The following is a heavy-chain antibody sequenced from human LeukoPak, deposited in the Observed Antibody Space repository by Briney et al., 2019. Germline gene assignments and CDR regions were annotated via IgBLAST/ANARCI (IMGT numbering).Heavy chain of an antibody. CDR3: ARSSPGTGRLPMDV. D-gene: IGHD5-18*01. CDR2: MKHDGSEK. CDR1: GFTFSTYW. Sequence: PGGSLRLSCAASGFTFSTYWMTWVRQAPGKGLEWVASMKHDGSEKYYVDSVKGRFTISRDNAKNSLYLQMNSLRAEDTAVYYCARSSPGTGRLPMDVWGKGTTVTVSS. V-gene: IGHV3-7*01. J-gene: IGHJ6*03.